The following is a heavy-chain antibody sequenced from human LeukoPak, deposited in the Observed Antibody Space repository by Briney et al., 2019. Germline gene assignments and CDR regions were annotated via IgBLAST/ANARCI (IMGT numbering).Heavy chain of an antibody. CDR1: GGYLSSYY. V-gene: IGHV4-59*01. D-gene: IGHD2-8*01. CDR3: ARDVNGGY. CDR2: IYYSGST. Sequence: SETLSLTCTVSGGYLSSYYWNWIRQPPREGLEWIGYIYYSGSTNYNPSLKSRVTISIDTSKNQFSLKLSSVTAADTAVYYCARDVNGGYWGQGTLVTVSS. J-gene: IGHJ4*02.